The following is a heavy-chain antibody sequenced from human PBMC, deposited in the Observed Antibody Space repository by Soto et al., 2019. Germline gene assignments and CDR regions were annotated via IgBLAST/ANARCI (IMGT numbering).Heavy chain of an antibody. D-gene: IGHD3-10*01. V-gene: IGHV5-10-1*01. J-gene: IGHJ6*02. CDR2: IDPSDSYT. CDR1: GYNFTSYW. CDR3: ARRRARGRGLYYYGSGSPQYYYYGMDV. Sequence: GESLKISCKGSGYNFTSYWISWVRQMPGKGLEWMGRIDPSDSYTNYSPSFQGHVTISADKSISTAYLQWSSLKASDTAMYYCARRRARGRGLYYYGSGSPQYYYYGMDVWGQGTTVTVSS.